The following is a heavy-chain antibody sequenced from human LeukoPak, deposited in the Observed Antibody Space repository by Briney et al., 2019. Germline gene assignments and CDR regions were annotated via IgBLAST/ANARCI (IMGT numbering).Heavy chain of an antibody. J-gene: IGHJ4*02. D-gene: IGHD3-22*01. V-gene: IGHV4-34*01. CDR1: GGSLSGYY. Sequence: SETLSLTCAVYGGSLSGYYWSWIRQPPGKGLEWIGEISHSGNTDYYPSLKSRVTISVDTSKNQFSLKLSSVTAADTAVYYCARTSSGYYYFDYWGQGTLVTVSS. CDR2: ISHSGNT. CDR3: ARTSSGYYYFDY.